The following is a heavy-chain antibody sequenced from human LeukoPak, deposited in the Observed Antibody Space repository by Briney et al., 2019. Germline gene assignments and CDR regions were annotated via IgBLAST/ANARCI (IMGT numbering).Heavy chain of an antibody. V-gene: IGHV1-46*01. J-gene: IGHJ4*02. D-gene: IGHD3-22*01. Sequence: ASVKVSCKASGYTFTSYYMHWVRQTPGHGPEWMGLINPSGGSTGYAQKFQGRVTMTRDTSTSTVYMELSSLRSEDTAVYYCARSRNYYDSTGYVDYWGQGTLVTVSS. CDR2: INPSGGST. CDR1: GYTFTSYY. CDR3: ARSRNYYDSTGYVDY.